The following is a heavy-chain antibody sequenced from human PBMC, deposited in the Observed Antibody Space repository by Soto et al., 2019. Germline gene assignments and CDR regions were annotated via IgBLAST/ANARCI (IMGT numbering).Heavy chain of an antibody. CDR3: ARPLNCTNGVCYTVGWFDP. V-gene: IGHV4-34*01. J-gene: IGHJ5*02. CDR2: INHSGST. D-gene: IGHD2-8*01. Sequence: QVQLQQWGAGLFKPSETLSLTCAVYGGSFSGYYWSWIRQPPGKGLEWMGEINHSGSTNYNPSLKSRVTISVDTSKNQFALKLSSVTAADTAVYYCARPLNCTNGVCYTVGWFDPWRQGTLVTVSS. CDR1: GGSFSGYY.